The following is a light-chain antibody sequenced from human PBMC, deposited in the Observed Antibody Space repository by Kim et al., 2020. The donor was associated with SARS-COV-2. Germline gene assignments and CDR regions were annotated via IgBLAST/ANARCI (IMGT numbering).Light chain of an antibody. V-gene: IGLV2-8*01. CDR3: SSYGGSV. CDR1: SSDLGGYNY. CDR2: DVN. Sequence: GSPGQSLTISCTGTSSDLGGYNYVSWYQQHPGKAPKLMIYDVNKRPSGVPDRFSGSKSGNTASLTVSGLQAEDEADYYCSSYGGSVFGGGTQLTVL. J-gene: IGLJ2*01.